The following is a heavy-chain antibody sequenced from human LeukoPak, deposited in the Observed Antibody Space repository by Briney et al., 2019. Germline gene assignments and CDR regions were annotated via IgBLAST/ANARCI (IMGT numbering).Heavy chain of an antibody. V-gene: IGHV4-39*01. CDR3: ARTSGPWGNWFDP. Sequence: SETLSLTCTVSGDSITSSSYYWGWIRQPPGQGLEGIGSIYYSGTTYYSPSLKSRVTISLDTSKNPFSLNLSSVTAADTAVYYCARTSGPWGNWFDPWGQGTLVTVSS. CDR1: GDSITSSSYY. D-gene: IGHD5-12*01. CDR2: IYYSGTT. J-gene: IGHJ5*02.